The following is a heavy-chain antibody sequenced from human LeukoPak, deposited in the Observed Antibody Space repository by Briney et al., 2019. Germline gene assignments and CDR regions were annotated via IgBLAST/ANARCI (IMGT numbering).Heavy chain of an antibody. CDR3: AKAGSNWYYFDY. CDR1: EFTFSNYA. Sequence: GGSLRLSCAASEFTFSNYAMHWVRQAPGKGLEWVALISNDGSNKFYADSVKGRFTISRDYSKNTVYLQMDSLRAEDTAVYYCAKAGSNWYYFDYWGQGTLVTVSS. J-gene: IGHJ4*02. CDR2: ISNDGSNK. V-gene: IGHV3-30*04. D-gene: IGHD6-13*01.